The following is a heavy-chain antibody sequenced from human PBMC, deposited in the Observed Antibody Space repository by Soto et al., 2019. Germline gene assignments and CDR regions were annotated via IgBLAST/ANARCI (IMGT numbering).Heavy chain of an antibody. CDR3: ARERRGLTTYYYYYMDV. CDR2: IYYSGST. D-gene: IGHD3-22*01. V-gene: IGHV4-59*01. J-gene: IGHJ6*03. CDR1: GGSISSYY. Sequence: SETLSLTCTVSGGSISSYYWSWIRQPPGKGLEWIGYIYYSGSTNYNPSLKSRVTISVETSKNQFSLKLSSVTAADTAVYYCARERRGLTTYYYYYMDVWGKGTTVTVSS.